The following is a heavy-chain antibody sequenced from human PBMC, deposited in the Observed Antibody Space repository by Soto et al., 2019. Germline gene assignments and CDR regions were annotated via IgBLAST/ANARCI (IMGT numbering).Heavy chain of an antibody. CDR3: AKVAVREVGLTDY. V-gene: IGHV3-48*01. D-gene: IGHD6-19*01. CDR2: ISGSSSTI. Sequence: GGSLRLSCAASGFTFSSYSMNWVRQAPGKGLEWVAYISGSSSTIYYTDSVKGRFTISRDNAKNTLYLQMNSLRAEDTAVYYCAKVAVREVGLTDYWGQGTLVTVSP. CDR1: GFTFSSYS. J-gene: IGHJ4*02.